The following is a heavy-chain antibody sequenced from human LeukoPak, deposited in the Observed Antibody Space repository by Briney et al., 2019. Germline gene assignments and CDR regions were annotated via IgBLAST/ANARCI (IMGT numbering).Heavy chain of an antibody. CDR2: IYYSGST. CDR3: ARLFSSADAFDI. CDR1: GGSISSYY. J-gene: IGHJ3*02. Sequence: SETLSLTCTVSGGSISSYYWSWIRQPPGKGLEWIGYIYYSGSTSYNPSLKSRVTISVDTSKNQFSLKLSSVTAADTAVYYCARLFSSADAFDIWGQGTMVTVSS. D-gene: IGHD6-25*01. V-gene: IGHV4-59*01.